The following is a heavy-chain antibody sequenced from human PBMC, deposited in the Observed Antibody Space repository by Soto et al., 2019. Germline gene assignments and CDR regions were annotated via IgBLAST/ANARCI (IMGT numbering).Heavy chain of an antibody. CDR2: IYYSGST. CDR1: GGSISSGGCY. Sequence: SETLSLTCTVSGGSISSGGCYWSWIRQHPGKGLEWIGYIYYSGSTYYNPSLKSRVTISVDTSKNQFSLKLSSVTAADTAVYYCAGDAWIVVPAAVGDNYYYGMDVWGQGTTVTVSS. J-gene: IGHJ6*02. D-gene: IGHD2-2*01. CDR3: AGDAWIVVPAAVGDNYYYGMDV. V-gene: IGHV4-31*03.